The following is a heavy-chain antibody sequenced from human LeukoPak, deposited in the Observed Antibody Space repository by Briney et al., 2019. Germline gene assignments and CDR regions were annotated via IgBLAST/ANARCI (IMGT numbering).Heavy chain of an antibody. D-gene: IGHD6-6*01. V-gene: IGHV3-21*01. CDR2: ISRTSGYI. Sequence: GGSLRLSCAASGFTFSSYSMHWVRQAPGKGLEWVSSISRTSGYISYADSVKGRFTISRDNAKNSLYLQMNSLRAEDTAVYYCAREASIVVRCSDYWGQGTLVTVSS. CDR3: AREASIVVRCSDY. J-gene: IGHJ4*02. CDR1: GFTFSSYS.